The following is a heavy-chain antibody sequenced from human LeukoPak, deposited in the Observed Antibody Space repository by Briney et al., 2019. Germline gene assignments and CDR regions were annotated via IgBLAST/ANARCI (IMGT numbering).Heavy chain of an antibody. Sequence: SETLSLTCTVSGGSISSYYWSWIRQPPGKGLEWIGYIYYSGSTNYNPSLKSRVTISVDTSKNQFSLKLSSVTAADTAVYYCARPGGAVAEPVSYFDYWGQGTPVTVSS. J-gene: IGHJ4*02. CDR3: ARPGGAVAEPVSYFDY. D-gene: IGHD6-19*01. CDR1: GGSISSYY. V-gene: IGHV4-59*08. CDR2: IYYSGST.